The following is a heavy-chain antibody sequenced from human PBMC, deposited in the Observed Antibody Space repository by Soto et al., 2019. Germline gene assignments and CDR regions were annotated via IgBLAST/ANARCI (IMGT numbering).Heavy chain of an antibody. D-gene: IGHD1-20*01. V-gene: IGHV4-30-4*01. Sequence: SETLSLTCTVSGGSISSGDYYWSWIRQPPGKGLEWIGYIYYSGSTYYNPSLKSRVTISVDTSKNQFSLKLSSVTAADTAVYYCARDVRYNWNDVAHYYYYGMDVWGQGTTVTVSS. CDR1: GGSISSGDYY. J-gene: IGHJ6*02. CDR3: ARDVRYNWNDVAHYYYYGMDV. CDR2: IYYSGST.